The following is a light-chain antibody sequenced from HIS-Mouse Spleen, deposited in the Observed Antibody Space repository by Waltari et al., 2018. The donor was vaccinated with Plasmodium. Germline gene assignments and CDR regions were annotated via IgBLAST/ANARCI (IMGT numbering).Light chain of an antibody. Sequence: IVLTQSPGTLSLSPGEGATLSCRASQRVSSSYLAWYQQKPGQAPRLLIYGASSRATGIPDRFSGSGSGTDFTLTISRLEPEDFAVYYCQQYGSSYTFGQGTKLEIK. CDR3: QQYGSSYT. V-gene: IGKV3-20*01. CDR1: QRVSSSY. CDR2: GAS. J-gene: IGKJ2*01.